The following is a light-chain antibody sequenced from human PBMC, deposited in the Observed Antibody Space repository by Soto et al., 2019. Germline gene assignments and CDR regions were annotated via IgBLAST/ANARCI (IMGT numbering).Light chain of an antibody. CDR3: QQANRVPLS. J-gene: IGKJ5*01. V-gene: IGKV1-12*01. CDR2: AAS. Sequence: DLQMTQSPSSVSASVGDRVTITCRASQGISTNLAWYQQKPGKAPKLLIYAASSLQSGVPPRFSGRGSGTDFTLTISSLQPEDFAIYYCQQANRVPLSFGQGTRLEIK. CDR1: QGISTN.